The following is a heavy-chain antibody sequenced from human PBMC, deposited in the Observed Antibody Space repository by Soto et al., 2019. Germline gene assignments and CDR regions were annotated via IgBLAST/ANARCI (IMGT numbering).Heavy chain of an antibody. CDR2: INYRGST. Sequence: QVQLQESGPGLVKPSQTLSLTCTVSGGSISNGDYYWNWIRQHPEKGLEWIGYINYRGSTFYNPSLKSRIIISVEKSKNQFSLKLSSVTAADTAVYYCARDAPETAPYWGQGTLVTVSP. D-gene: IGHD2-2*01. V-gene: IGHV4-31*03. J-gene: IGHJ4*02. CDR1: GGSISNGDYY. CDR3: ARDAPETAPY.